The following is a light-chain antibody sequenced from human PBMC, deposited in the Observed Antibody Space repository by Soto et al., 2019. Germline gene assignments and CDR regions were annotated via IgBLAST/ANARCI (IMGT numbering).Light chain of an antibody. V-gene: IGKV3-11*01. CDR2: DAS. Sequence: EIVLTQSPATLSLSPGERATLSCRASQSVSSYLAWYQQKPGQAPRLLIYDASNRATGIPARLSGSGSGTDFTLTISSLEPEDFAVYYCQQRSNWPWTFGQGTKVDI. CDR1: QSVSSY. CDR3: QQRSNWPWT. J-gene: IGKJ1*01.